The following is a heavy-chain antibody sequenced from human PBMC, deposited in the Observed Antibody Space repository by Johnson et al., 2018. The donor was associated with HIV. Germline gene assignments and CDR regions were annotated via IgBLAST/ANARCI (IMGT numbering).Heavy chain of an antibody. CDR3: ASTGIVGGKEAFDI. J-gene: IGHJ3*02. D-gene: IGHD1-26*01. CDR1: GFTFSSYG. Sequence: QVQLVESGGGVVQPGGSLRLSCAASGFTFSSYGMHWVRQAPGKGLEWVAFIRYDGSNKYYADSVKGRFTISRDNSKNTLYLQLNSLRAEDTAVYYCASTGIVGGKEAFDIWGQGTMVTVSS. V-gene: IGHV3-30*02. CDR2: IRYDGSNK.